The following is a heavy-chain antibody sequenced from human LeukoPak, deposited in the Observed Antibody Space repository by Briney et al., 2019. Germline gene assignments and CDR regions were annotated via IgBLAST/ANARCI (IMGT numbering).Heavy chain of an antibody. CDR1: GFTFSDYY. J-gene: IGHJ3*02. CDR2: ISSSGSTI. Sequence: PGGSLRLSCAASGFTFSDYYMSWIRQAPGKGLEWVSYISSSGSTIYYADSVKGRFTISRDNAKNSLYLQMNSLRAEDMAVYYCASGGAQNYDFWSGYSDAFDIWGQGTMVTVSS. V-gene: IGHV3-11*01. D-gene: IGHD3-3*01. CDR3: ASGGAQNYDFWSGYSDAFDI.